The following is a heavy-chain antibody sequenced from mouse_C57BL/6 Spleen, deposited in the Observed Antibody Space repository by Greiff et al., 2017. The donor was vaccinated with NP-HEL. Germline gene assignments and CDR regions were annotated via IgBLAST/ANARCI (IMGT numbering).Heavy chain of an antibody. CDR1: GYTFTSYW. J-gene: IGHJ3*01. CDR3: ARGLRLPFFAY. V-gene: IGHV1-69*01. Sequence: QVQLQQSGAELVMPGASVKLSCKASGYTFTSYWMHWVKQRPGQGLEWIGEIDPSDSYTNYNQKFKGKSTLTVDKPSSTAYMQLTSLTSEDSAVYYCARGLRLPFFAYWGQGTLVTVSA. D-gene: IGHD3-2*02. CDR2: IDPSDSYT.